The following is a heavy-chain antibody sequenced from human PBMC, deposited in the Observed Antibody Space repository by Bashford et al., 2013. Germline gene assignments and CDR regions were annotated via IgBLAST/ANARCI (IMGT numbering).Heavy chain of an antibody. CDR3: ARSYDFWSGENNWFDP. CDR2: IYYSGST. D-gene: IGHD3-3*01. Sequence: SSETLSLTCTVSGGSISSSSYYWGWIRQPPGKGLEWIGSIYYSGSTYYSPSLKSRLTISVDTSKNQFSLKLSSVTAADTAVYYCARSYDFWSGENNWFDPWGQGTLVTVSS. V-gene: IGHV4-39*01. CDR1: GGSISSSSYY. J-gene: IGHJ5*02.